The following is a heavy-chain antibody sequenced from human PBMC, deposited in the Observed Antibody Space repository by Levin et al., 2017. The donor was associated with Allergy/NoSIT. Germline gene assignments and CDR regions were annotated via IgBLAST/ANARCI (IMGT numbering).Heavy chain of an antibody. D-gene: IGHD2-2*01. Sequence: GESLKISCKASGYTFTSYGISWVRQAPGQGLEWMGWISAYNGNTNYAQKLQGRVTMTTDTSTSTAYMELRSLRSDDTAVYYCARDRDVVVPAATPPLYYDYGMDVWGQGTTVTVSS. J-gene: IGHJ6*02. V-gene: IGHV1-18*01. CDR3: ARDRDVVVPAATPPLYYDYGMDV. CDR1: GYTFTSYG. CDR2: ISAYNGNT.